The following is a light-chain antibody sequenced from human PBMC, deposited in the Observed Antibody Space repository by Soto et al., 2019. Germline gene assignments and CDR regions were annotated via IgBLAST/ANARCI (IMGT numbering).Light chain of an antibody. Sequence: EIVLTQSPGTLSLSPGERATLSCRASQRVSSGYLAWYQQKPGQAPRLLIYGASNRATDIPDRFSGRGSGTDFTLTISSLQSEDFAVYYCQQYNNWPSLTFGGGTKVDI. CDR1: QRVSSGY. CDR3: QQYNNWPSLT. CDR2: GAS. V-gene: IGKV3-20*01. J-gene: IGKJ4*01.